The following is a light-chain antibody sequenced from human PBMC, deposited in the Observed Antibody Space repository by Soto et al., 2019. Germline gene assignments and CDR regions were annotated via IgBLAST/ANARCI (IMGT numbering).Light chain of an antibody. CDR1: QTVSRSA. Sequence: EIVLTQSPGTLSLSPGERATLSCRASQTVSRSALAWYQQKPGQAPRLLIYGASNRATGIPDRFSGSGSGTDFTLTISRLEPEDFEVYYCQQYGNSPFTLGGGTKGDIK. J-gene: IGKJ4*01. CDR3: QQYGNSPFT. CDR2: GAS. V-gene: IGKV3-20*01.